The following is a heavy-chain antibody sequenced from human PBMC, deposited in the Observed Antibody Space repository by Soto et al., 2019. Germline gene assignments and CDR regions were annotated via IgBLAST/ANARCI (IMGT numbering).Heavy chain of an antibody. Sequence: EVQLVESGGGLIQPGGSLRLSCAASGFTVSSNYMSWVRQAPGKGLEWVSVIYSGGSTYYADSVKGRFTISRDNSKNTLYHQMNSLRAEDTAVYYCARGDYYSSGWFTFDYWGQGTLVTVSS. CDR1: GFTVSSNY. V-gene: IGHV3-53*01. CDR3: ARGDYYSSGWFTFDY. D-gene: IGHD6-19*01. J-gene: IGHJ4*02. CDR2: IYSGGST.